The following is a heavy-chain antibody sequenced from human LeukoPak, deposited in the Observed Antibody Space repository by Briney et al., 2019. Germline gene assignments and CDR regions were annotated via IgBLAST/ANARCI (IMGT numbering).Heavy chain of an antibody. V-gene: IGHV5-51*01. CDR3: ARVAVAGTQWFDP. CDR2: IYPGDSDT. CDR1: GYTFSTYW. J-gene: IGHJ5*02. Sequence: GESLKISCKGSGYTFSTYWIGWVRQMPGKGLEWMGIIYPGDSDTRYSPSFQGQVTISVDKSISTAYLQWSSLKASDTAMYYCARVAVAGTQWFDPWGQGTLVTVSS. D-gene: IGHD6-19*01.